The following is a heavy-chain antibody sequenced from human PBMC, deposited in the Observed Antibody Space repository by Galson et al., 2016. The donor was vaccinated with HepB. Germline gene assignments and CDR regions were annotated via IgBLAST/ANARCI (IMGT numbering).Heavy chain of an antibody. J-gene: IGHJ6*02. CDR1: GFTFTNTW. D-gene: IGHD3-16*01. V-gene: IGHV3-15*07. Sequence: SLRLSCAASGFTFTNTWMNWVRQAPGKGLEWVGRIRSRADGGTTDYAAPVQGRFTVSRDDSKKTLYLQMNSLTTDDTAVYFCTTAHGGDNYYAMDVWGQGTTVTVSS. CDR2: IRSRADGGTT. CDR3: TTAHGGDNYYAMDV.